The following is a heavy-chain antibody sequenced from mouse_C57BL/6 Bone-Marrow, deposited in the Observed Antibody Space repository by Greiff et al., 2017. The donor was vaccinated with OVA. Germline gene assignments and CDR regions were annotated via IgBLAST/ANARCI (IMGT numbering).Heavy chain of an antibody. CDR3: AWGHWKYFDV. Sequence: QVQLQQSGAELVRPGSSVKLSCKASGYTFTSYWMHWVKQRPIQGLEWIGNIDPSDSETHYNQKFKDKATLTVDKSSSTAYMQLSSLTSEDAAVYYRAWGHWKYFDVWGTGTTVTVSS. D-gene: IGHD4-1*01. J-gene: IGHJ1*03. V-gene: IGHV1-52*01. CDR2: IDPSDSET. CDR1: GYTFTSYW.